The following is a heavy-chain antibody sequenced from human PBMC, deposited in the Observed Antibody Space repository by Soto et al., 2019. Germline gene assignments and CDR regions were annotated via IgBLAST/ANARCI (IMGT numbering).Heavy chain of an antibody. CDR1: GCLFINAW. V-gene: IGHV3-15*07. D-gene: IGHD1-26*01. CDR2: IKSETGGGTT. Sequence: EVQVVESGGGLVQPGKSLRLSCAASGCLFINAWMNWVRQAPGKGLEWVGRIKSETGGGTTDYAAPVKGRFTIARDDSKNMLYLQMNSLKTEDTAVYYCTTTYTGGSFYTWGQGTLVTVSS. J-gene: IGHJ5*02. CDR3: TTTYTGGSFYT.